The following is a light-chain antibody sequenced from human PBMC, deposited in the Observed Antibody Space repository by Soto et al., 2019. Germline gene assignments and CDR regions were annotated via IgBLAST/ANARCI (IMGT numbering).Light chain of an antibody. V-gene: IGKV3-20*01. CDR3: QEYGSSLPLT. CDR1: QSVSSTY. CDR2: GAS. J-gene: IGKJ1*01. Sequence: EIVLTQSPGTLSLSPGERATLSCRASQSVSSTYLAWYQQKPGQAPRLLIYGASSRATGIPDRFSGSWSGADFTLTNSRLEPDDCAVYYCQEYGSSLPLTFGQGTKVEIK.